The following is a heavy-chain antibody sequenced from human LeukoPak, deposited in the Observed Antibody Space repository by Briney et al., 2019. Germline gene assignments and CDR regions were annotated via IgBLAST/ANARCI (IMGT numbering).Heavy chain of an antibody. Sequence: GGSLRLSCAASGFTVSSNYMSWVRQAPGKGLEWVSVIYSGGSTYYADSVKGRFTISRDNAKNSLYLQMNSLRAEDTAVYYCASTRWFSFDYWGQGTLVTVSS. CDR2: IYSGGST. CDR1: GFTVSSNY. D-gene: IGHD4-23*01. V-gene: IGHV3-66*01. CDR3: ASTRWFSFDY. J-gene: IGHJ4*02.